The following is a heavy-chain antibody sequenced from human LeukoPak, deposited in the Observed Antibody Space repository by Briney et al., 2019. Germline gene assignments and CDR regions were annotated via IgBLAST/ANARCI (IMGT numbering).Heavy chain of an antibody. CDR2: IYTSGST. CDR3: ASNEASHYDSSGYHLDY. J-gene: IGHJ4*02. V-gene: IGHV4-61*02. D-gene: IGHD3-22*01. Sequence: SQTLSLTCTVSGGSISSGSYYWSWIRQPAGKGLEWIGRIYTSGSTNYNPSLKSRVTISVDTSKNQFSLKLSSVTAADTAVYYCASNEASHYDSSGYHLDYWGQGTLVTVSS. CDR1: GGSISSGSYY.